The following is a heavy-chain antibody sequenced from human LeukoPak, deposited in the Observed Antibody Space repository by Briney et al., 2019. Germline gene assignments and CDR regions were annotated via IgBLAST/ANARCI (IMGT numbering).Heavy chain of an antibody. CDR1: GFTFSSYA. J-gene: IGHJ4*02. Sequence: GGSLRLSCAASGFTFSSYAMHWVRQAPGKGLEYVSAISSNGGSTYYADSVKGRFTISRDNSKNTLYLQMGSLRAEDMAVYYCARGGFAGTLDYWGQGTLVTVSS. CDR2: ISSNGGST. V-gene: IGHV3-64*02. CDR3: ARGGFAGTLDY. D-gene: IGHD1-1*01.